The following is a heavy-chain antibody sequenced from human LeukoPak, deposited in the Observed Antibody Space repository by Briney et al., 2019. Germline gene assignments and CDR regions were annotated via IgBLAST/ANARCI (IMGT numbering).Heavy chain of an antibody. CDR1: GFTFSSHG. CDR3: AKEKLTAPYYGMDV. CDR2: IWYDGSNT. J-gene: IGHJ6*02. V-gene: IGHV3-33*06. D-gene: IGHD5-24*01. Sequence: PGTSLRLSCVASGFTFSSHGMHWIRQAPGKGLEWVAIIWYDGSNTYYADSVKGRFTISRDNSKNTLYLQMNSLRAEDTAIYYCAKEKLTAPYYGMDVWGQGTTVTVSS.